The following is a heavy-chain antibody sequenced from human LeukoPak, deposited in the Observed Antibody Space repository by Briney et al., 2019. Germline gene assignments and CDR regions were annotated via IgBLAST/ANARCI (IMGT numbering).Heavy chain of an antibody. J-gene: IGHJ4*02. D-gene: IGHD3-3*01. V-gene: IGHV1-18*01. CDR1: GYTFTSYG. CDR2: ISAYNGNT. CDR3: ARDGGEILEWSQPDY. Sequence: ASVKVSCKASGYTFTSYGISWVRQAPGQGLEWMGWISAYNGNTNYAQKLQGRVTVTIDTSTSTAYMELRSLRSDDTAVYYYARDGGEILEWSQPDYWGQGTLVTVSS.